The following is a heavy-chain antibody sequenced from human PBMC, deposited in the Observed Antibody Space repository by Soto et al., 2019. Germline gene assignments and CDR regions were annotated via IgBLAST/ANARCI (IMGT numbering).Heavy chain of an antibody. CDR1: GYSFSNWW. V-gene: IGHV5-51*01. CDR2: IYPSDSQT. Sequence: PGESLKISCKGSGYSFSNWWIAWVRQMPGKGLEYMGIIYPSDSQTRYSPSFQGQVTISADKSISTAYLQWSSLKASDTAIYYCARDKYSSGWYPDYWGQGTLVTVSS. D-gene: IGHD6-19*01. J-gene: IGHJ4*02. CDR3: ARDKYSSGWYPDY.